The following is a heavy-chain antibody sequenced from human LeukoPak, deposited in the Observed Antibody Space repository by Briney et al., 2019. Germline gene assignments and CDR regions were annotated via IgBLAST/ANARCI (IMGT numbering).Heavy chain of an antibody. CDR1: GFTFSSYA. V-gene: IGHV3-23*01. CDR2: ISGSGGST. J-gene: IGHJ4*02. D-gene: IGHD2-15*01. CDR3: AKDRRFVVVVAATTDY. Sequence: SGGSLRLSCAASGFTFSSYAMSWVSQAPGKGLEWVSAISGSGGSTYYADSVKGRFTISRDNSKNTLYLQMNSPRAEDTAVYYCAKDRRFVVVVAATTDYWGQGTLVTVSS.